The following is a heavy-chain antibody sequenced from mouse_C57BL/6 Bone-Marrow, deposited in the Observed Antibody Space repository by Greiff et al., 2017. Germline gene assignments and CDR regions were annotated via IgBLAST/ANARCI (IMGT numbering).Heavy chain of an antibody. Sequence: EVQLQQSGPELVKPGASVKISCKASGYSFTGYYMNWVKQSPEKSLEWIGEINPSTGGTTYNQKFKAKATLTVDKSSSTAYMQLKSLTSEDSAVYYCAGGRNGSSSYSYWYFDVWGTGTTVTVSS. J-gene: IGHJ1*03. CDR1: GYSFTGYY. D-gene: IGHD1-1*01. CDR3: AGGRNGSSSYSYWYFDV. V-gene: IGHV1-42*01. CDR2: INPSTGGT.